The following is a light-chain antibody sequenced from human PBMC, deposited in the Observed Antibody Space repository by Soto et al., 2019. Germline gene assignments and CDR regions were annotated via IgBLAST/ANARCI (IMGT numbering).Light chain of an antibody. V-gene: IGKV1-39*01. CDR1: QSISSY. Sequence: DIQMTQSPSSLSASVGDRVTISCRASQSISSYLNWYQQRPGKAPGLLIYGASSLQSGVPSRFSGSGSGTDFTLTIRSLQPEDVATYYCQQSYSTLTWTFGQGTKVEIK. CDR3: QQSYSTLTWT. J-gene: IGKJ1*01. CDR2: GAS.